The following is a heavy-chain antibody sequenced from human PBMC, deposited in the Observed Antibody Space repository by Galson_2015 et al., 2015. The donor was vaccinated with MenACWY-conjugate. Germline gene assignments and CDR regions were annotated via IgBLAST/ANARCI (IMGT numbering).Heavy chain of an antibody. CDR2: INAANGNT. Sequence: SVKVSCKASGYTFTSYGVHWVRQAPGQRLEWMGWINAANGNTKYSQRFQGRVTITRDTSATTVYMELSSLRSEDTALYYCARDSEGQSFDCLFFYYGMEVWGQGTTVTV. CDR1: GYTFTSYG. J-gene: IGHJ6*02. D-gene: IGHD3-9*01. CDR3: ARDSEGQSFDCLFFYYGMEV. V-gene: IGHV1-3*01.